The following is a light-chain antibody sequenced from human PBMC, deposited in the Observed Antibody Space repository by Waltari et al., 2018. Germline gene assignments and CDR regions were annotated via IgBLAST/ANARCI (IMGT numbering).Light chain of an antibody. CDR3: QQYGSGYT. CDR1: QSVSSSY. V-gene: IGKV3-20*01. Sequence: EIVLTQSPGTLSLSPGERATLSCRASQSVSSSYLAWYQQKPGQAPRLLSYGASSRATGIPDRFSGSGSGTDFTLTISRLEPEDFAVYYCQQYGSGYTFGQGTKLEIK. J-gene: IGKJ2*01. CDR2: GAS.